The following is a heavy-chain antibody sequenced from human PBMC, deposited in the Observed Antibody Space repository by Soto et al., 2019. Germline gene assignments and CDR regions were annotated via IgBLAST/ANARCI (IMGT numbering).Heavy chain of an antibody. CDR1: GGSISSYY. D-gene: IGHD5-18*01. V-gene: IGHV4-59*01. Sequence: SETLSLTCTVSGGSISSYYWGWIRQPPGKGLEWIGYIYYSGSTNYNPSLRSRATISVDTSKNQFSLKLSSVTAADTAVYYCARAVRGYSYGYFDYWGQGNLVTVSS. CDR3: ARAVRGYSYGYFDY. CDR2: IYYSGST. J-gene: IGHJ4*02.